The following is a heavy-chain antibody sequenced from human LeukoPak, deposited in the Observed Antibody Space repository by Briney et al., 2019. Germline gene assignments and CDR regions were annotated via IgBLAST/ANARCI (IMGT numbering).Heavy chain of an antibody. J-gene: IGHJ5*02. V-gene: IGHV3-7*04. Sequence: GRFTISRDNAKNSLYLQMNSLRAEDTAVYYCARLGIVSTGHTNWFDPWGQGTLVTVSS. CDR3: ARLGIVSTGHTNWFDP. D-gene: IGHD6-13*01.